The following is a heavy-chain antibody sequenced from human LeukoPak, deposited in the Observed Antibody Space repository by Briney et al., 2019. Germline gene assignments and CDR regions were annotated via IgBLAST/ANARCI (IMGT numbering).Heavy chain of an antibody. CDR2: ISTSGGTT. J-gene: IGHJ4*02. Sequence: PGGSLRLSCAASGFTFSTYEMNWVRQAPGKGLEWVSYISTSGGTTYYADSVEGRFTISRDNAKNSVYLQMNSLRAEDTAIYYCNGGTAFDFWGQGTRVTVSS. V-gene: IGHV3-48*03. D-gene: IGHD4-23*01. CDR3: NGGTAFDF. CDR1: GFTFSTYE.